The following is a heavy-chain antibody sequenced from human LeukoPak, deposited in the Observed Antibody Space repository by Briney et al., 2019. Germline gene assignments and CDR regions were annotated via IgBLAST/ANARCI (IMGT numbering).Heavy chain of an antibody. J-gene: IGHJ4*02. CDR3: ASKTYYYDSSGYYYDKDY. Sequence: SETLSLTCAVYGGSFSGYYWGWIRQPPGKGLEWIGEINHSGSTNYNPSLKSRVTISVDTSKNQFSLKLSSVTAADTAVYYCASKTYYYDSSGYYYDKDYWGQGTLVTVSS. CDR1: GGSFSGYY. CDR2: INHSGST. V-gene: IGHV4-34*01. D-gene: IGHD3-22*01.